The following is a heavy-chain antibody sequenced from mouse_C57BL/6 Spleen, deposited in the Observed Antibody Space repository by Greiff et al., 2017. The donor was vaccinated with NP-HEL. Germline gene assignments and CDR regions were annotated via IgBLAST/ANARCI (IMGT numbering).Heavy chain of an antibody. V-gene: IGHV5-4*01. D-gene: IGHD2-3*01. J-gene: IGHJ2*01. CDR2: ISDGGSYT. CDR3: ARDGGYYPFDY. Sequence: EVKLQESGGGLVKPGGSLKLSCAASGFTFSSYAMSWVRQTPEKRLEWVATISDGGSYTYYPDNVKGRFTISRDNAKNNLYLQMSHLKSEDTAMYYCARDGGYYPFDYWGQGTTLTVSS. CDR1: GFTFSSYA.